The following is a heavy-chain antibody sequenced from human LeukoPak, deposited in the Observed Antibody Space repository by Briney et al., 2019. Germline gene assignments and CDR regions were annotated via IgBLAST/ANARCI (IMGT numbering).Heavy chain of an antibody. V-gene: IGHV3-48*04. CDR1: GFTFSSYS. Sequence: GGSLRLSCAASGFTFSSYSMNWVRQAPGKGLEWVSHISSSSSTIYYADSVKGRFTISRDNAKNSLYLQMNSLRAEDTAVYYCARDFFDSSGWYQAHYFDYWGQGTLVTVSS. CDR3: ARDFFDSSGWYQAHYFDY. D-gene: IGHD6-19*01. J-gene: IGHJ4*02. CDR2: ISSSSSTI.